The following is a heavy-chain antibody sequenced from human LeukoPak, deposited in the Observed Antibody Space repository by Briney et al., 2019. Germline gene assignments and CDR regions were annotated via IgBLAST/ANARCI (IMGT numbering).Heavy chain of an antibody. J-gene: IGHJ4*02. D-gene: IGHD2-21*01. Sequence: GGSLRLSCAASGFTFSSYEMNWVRQAPGKGLEWVSYISSSGGTIYYADSVKGRFTISRDNAKNSLYLQMNSLRAEDTAVYYCARDHRGIYSPFDYWGQGTLVTVSS. CDR2: ISSSGGTI. CDR1: GFTFSSYE. CDR3: ARDHRGIYSPFDY. V-gene: IGHV3-48*03.